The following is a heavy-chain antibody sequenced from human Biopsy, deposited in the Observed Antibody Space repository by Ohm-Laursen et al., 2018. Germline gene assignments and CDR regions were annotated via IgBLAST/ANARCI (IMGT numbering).Heavy chain of an antibody. J-gene: IGHJ6*02. D-gene: IGHD4-17*01. CDR3: AKDLGLNYSDRFLFYYGMDV. Sequence: SLRLSCAASGFKFDEFAMHWVRQTPGKGLEWVSAINWNSDRVDYADSVKGRFTISRDNAENSLYLEMNGLRTEDTALYYCAKDLGLNYSDRFLFYYGMDVWGRGTTVTVSS. CDR1: GFKFDEFA. CDR2: INWNSDRV. V-gene: IGHV3-9*01.